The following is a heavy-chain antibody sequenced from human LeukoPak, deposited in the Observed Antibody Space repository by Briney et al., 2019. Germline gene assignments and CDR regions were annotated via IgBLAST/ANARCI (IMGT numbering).Heavy chain of an antibody. CDR3: ARRNWGIAAADY. V-gene: IGHV1-8*01. CDR1: GYTFTSYD. CDR2: MNPNSGNT. D-gene: IGHD6-13*01. Sequence: ASVKVSCKASGYTFTSYDIYWVRQATAQGLEWMGWMNPNSGNTGYAQKFQGRVSMTRNTSISTAYMELSSLRSEDTAVYYCARRNWGIAAADYWGQGALVTVSS. J-gene: IGHJ4*02.